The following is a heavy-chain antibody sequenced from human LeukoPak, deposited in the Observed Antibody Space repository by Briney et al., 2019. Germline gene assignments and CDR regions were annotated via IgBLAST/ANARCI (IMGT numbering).Heavy chain of an antibody. CDR1: GYTFTGYY. Sequence: GASVKVSCKASGYTFTGYYMHWVRQAPGQGLEWMGWINPNSGGTNYAQKFQGRVTMTRDTSISTAYMELSRLRSDDTAVYYCARKGQGAVRSYDYWGQGTLVTVSS. J-gene: IGHJ4*02. D-gene: IGHD3-10*01. CDR2: INPNSGGT. CDR3: ARKGQGAVRSYDY. V-gene: IGHV1-2*02.